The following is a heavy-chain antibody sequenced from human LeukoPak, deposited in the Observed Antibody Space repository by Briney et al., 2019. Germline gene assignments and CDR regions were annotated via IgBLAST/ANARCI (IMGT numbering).Heavy chain of an antibody. CDR1: GFTFSSYS. D-gene: IGHD1-26*01. CDR2: ISSSSSYI. CDR3: ARGPAHIVGATDFDY. Sequence: GGSLRLSCAASGFTFSSYSMNWVRQAPGKGLEWVSSISSSSSYIYYADSVKGRFTISRDNAKNSLYLQMNSLRAEDTAVYYCARGPAHIVGATDFDYWGQGTLATVSS. V-gene: IGHV3-21*01. J-gene: IGHJ4*02.